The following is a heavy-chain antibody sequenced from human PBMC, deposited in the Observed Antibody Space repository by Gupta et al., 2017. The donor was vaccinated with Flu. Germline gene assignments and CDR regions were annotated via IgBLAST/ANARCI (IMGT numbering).Heavy chain of an antibody. CDR3: ARIGCIYNTGLSDMDV. J-gene: IGHJ6*02. Sequence: VTLRESGPALVKPTQTLTLTCTVSGFSVSADTMCVSWIRQSPGKALEWLALIDWDDDKYYSPSLKTRLTISKDTSENQVVLTITNMDHVDTGTYYCARIGCIYNTGLSDMDVWGQGTTVTVSS. CDR2: IDWDDDK. CDR1: GFSVSADTMC. V-gene: IGHV2-70*13. D-gene: IGHD2-8*02.